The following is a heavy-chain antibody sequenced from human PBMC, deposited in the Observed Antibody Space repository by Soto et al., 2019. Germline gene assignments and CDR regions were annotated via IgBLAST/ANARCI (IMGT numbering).Heavy chain of an antibody. V-gene: IGHV4-59*01. J-gene: IGHJ5*02. CDR1: GGSISSYY. CDR3: ARATYYYDSSGYYLDWFDP. D-gene: IGHD3-22*01. Sequence: QVQLQESGPGLVKPSETLSLTCTVSGGSISSYYWSWIRQPPGKGLEWIGYIYYSGSTNYNPSLKSRVTISVDTSKNQFSLKLSSVTAADTAVYYCARATYYYDSSGYYLDWFDPWGQGTLVTVSS. CDR2: IYYSGST.